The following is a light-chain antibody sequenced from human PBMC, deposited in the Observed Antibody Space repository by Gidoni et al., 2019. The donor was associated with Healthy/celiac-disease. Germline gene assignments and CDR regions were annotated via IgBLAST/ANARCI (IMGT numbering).Light chain of an antibody. CDR2: QDS. Sequence: SYELTQPPSVSVSPGQTASITCSGDNLGEKYACWYQQKPGQSPVLVIYQDSKRPSGIPERFSGSNSGNTATLTIRGTQAMDEADYYCQAWDSSTYVVFGGGTKLTVL. V-gene: IGLV3-1*01. J-gene: IGLJ2*01. CDR1: NLGEKY. CDR3: QAWDSSTYVV.